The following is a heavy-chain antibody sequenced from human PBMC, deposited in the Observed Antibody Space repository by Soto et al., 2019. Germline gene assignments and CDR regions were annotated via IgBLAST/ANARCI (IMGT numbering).Heavy chain of an antibody. V-gene: IGHV3-23*01. J-gene: IGHJ3*02. Sequence: PGGSLRLSCAASGFTFSSYAMSWVRQAPGKGLEWVSAISGSGGSTYYADSVKGRFTISRDNSKNSLYLQMNSLRAEDTAVYYCAREFKAVATPHGAFDIWGQGTMVTVSS. CDR1: GFTFSSYA. CDR3: AREFKAVATPHGAFDI. CDR2: ISGSGGST. D-gene: IGHD5-12*01.